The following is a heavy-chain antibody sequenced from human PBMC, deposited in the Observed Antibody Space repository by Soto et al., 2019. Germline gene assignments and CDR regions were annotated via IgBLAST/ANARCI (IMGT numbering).Heavy chain of an antibody. D-gene: IGHD5-18*01. CDR3: ARVVYGYTRYGRYFDY. CDR1: GYTFTGYY. Sequence: ASVKVSCKASGYTFTGYYMHWVRQAPGQGLEWMGWINPNSGGTNYAQKFQGRVTMTRDTSISTAYMGLSRLRYDDTAVYYCARVVYGYTRYGRYFDYWGQGTMVTVSS. CDR2: INPNSGGT. J-gene: IGHJ4*02. V-gene: IGHV1-2*02.